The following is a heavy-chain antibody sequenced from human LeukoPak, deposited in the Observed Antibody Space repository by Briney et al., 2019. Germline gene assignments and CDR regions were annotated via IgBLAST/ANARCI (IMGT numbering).Heavy chain of an antibody. Sequence: ASVKVSCKASGYTFTGYYMHWVRQAPGQGLEWMGWMNPNSGNTGYAQKFQGRVTMTRNTSISTAYMELSSLRSEDTAVCYCARGVYSSSWFRRYYYYYMDVWGKGTTVTVSS. CDR2: MNPNSGNT. CDR3: ARGVYSSSWFRRYYYYYMDV. J-gene: IGHJ6*03. CDR1: GYTFTGYY. V-gene: IGHV1-8*02. D-gene: IGHD6-13*01.